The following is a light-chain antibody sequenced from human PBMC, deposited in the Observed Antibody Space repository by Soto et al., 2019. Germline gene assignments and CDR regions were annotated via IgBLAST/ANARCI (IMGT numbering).Light chain of an antibody. CDR3: QQSYSTTIT. Sequence: DIQMTQSPSSLSASVGDRVTITCRASQSISSYLNWYQQKPGKAPKLLIYAASSLQSGVPSRFSGSGSGTDFTLTISSLQPEDFATYYCQQSYSTTITVGQGTRLESK. CDR1: QSISSY. J-gene: IGKJ5*01. CDR2: AAS. V-gene: IGKV1-39*01.